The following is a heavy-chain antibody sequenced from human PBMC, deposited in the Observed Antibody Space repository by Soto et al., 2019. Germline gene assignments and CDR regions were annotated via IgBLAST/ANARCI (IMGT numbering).Heavy chain of an antibody. V-gene: IGHV4-59*01. J-gene: IGHJ5*02. Sequence: PSETLSLTCTVSGGSISSYYWSWIRQPPGKGLEWIGYIYYSGSTDYNPSLKSRVTISVDTSKNQFSLELSSVTAADTAVYYCAREFFGAGNWFDPWGQGTLVTVSS. CDR3: AREFFGAGNWFDP. CDR1: GGSISSYY. D-gene: IGHD3-3*01. CDR2: IYYSGST.